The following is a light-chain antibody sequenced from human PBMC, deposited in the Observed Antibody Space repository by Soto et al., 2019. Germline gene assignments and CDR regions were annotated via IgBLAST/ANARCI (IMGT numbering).Light chain of an antibody. CDR1: QSISSW. J-gene: IGKJ2*01. CDR3: QQYNRLFT. V-gene: IGKV1-5*03. Sequence: DIQMTQSPSTLSASVGDRVTITCRASQSISSWLDWYQQKPGKAPKLLIYKASSLESEVPSRFSGSGSVTEFTITISSMQPDDFAKYDCQQYNRLFTFGQGTKLESK. CDR2: KAS.